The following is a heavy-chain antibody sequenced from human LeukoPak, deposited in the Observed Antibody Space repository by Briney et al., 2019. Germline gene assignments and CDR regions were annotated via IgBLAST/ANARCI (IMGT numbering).Heavy chain of an antibody. Sequence: PGGSLRLSCAASGFTFSTYGMHWVRQAPGKGLEWVAVISSDGSNKLYGDSVKGRFTISRDNSKNTLYLQMNSLRAEDTAVYYCARSDADMAAWGQGTLVTVSS. CDR2: ISSDGSNK. V-gene: IGHV3-30*03. J-gene: IGHJ5*02. CDR3: ARSDADMAA. CDR1: GFTFSTYG. D-gene: IGHD2-15*01.